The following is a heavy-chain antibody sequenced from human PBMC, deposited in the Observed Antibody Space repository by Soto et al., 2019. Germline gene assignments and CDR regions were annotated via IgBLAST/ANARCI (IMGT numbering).Heavy chain of an antibody. Sequence: GGSLRLSCAASGFTFSSYGMHWVRQAPGKGLEWVAVIWYDGSNKYYADSVKGRFTISRDNSKNTLYLQMNSLRAEDTAVYYCARESSSWYFDYWGQGTLVTVSS. D-gene: IGHD6-13*01. CDR2: IWYDGSNK. CDR1: GFTFSSYG. J-gene: IGHJ4*02. CDR3: ARESSSWYFDY. V-gene: IGHV3-33*01.